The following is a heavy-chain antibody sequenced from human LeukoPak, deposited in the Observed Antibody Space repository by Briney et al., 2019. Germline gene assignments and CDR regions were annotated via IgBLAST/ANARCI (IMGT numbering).Heavy chain of an antibody. J-gene: IGHJ5*02. V-gene: IGHV4-34*01. D-gene: IGHD1-1*01. CDR1: GGSFSGYY. Sequence: PSETLSLTCAVYGGSFSGYYWSWIRQSPGKGLEWIGEINHSGSTNHNPSLKSRVTISVDTSKNQFSLKLSSVTAADTAVYYCARESVQDWFDPWGQGTLVTVSS. CDR3: ARESVQDWFDP. CDR2: INHSGST.